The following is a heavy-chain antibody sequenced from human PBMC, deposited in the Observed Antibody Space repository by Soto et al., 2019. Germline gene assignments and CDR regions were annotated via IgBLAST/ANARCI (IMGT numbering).Heavy chain of an antibody. D-gene: IGHD2-15*01. CDR3: TGGYCTGGTCYSGYFQH. V-gene: IGHV3-73*02. J-gene: IGHJ1*01. Sequence: EVQLVQSGGGLVQPGGSLKLSCAASGFTFSGSTVHWVRQASGEELQWVGRIRGKANDYATTYIASVKGRFTISRDDSRNTAYLQMSDLITEDTAVYYCTGGYCTGGTCYSGYFQHWGQGALVTVFS. CDR2: IRGKANDYAT. CDR1: GFTFSGST.